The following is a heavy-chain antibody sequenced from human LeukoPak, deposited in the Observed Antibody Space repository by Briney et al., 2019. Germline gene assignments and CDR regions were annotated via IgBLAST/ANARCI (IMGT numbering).Heavy chain of an antibody. V-gene: IGHV4-39*07. CDR1: GGSISSSSYY. J-gene: IGHJ4*02. CDR3: ARDRVGSWYDPGFDY. Sequence: SETLSLTCTVSGGSISSSSYYWGWIRQPPRKGLGWVGGIYYSGSTYYNPSLKSRVTISVDTSKNQFSLKLSSVTAADTAVYYCARDRVGSWYDPGFDYWGQGTLVTVSS. D-gene: IGHD6-13*01. CDR2: IYYSGST.